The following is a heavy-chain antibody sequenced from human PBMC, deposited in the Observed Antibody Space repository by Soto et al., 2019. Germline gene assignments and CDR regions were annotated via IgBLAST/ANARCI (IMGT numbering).Heavy chain of an antibody. CDR2: MYNTGST. D-gene: IGHD2-21*02. CDR1: GGSISSYY. Sequence: SETLSLTCTVSGGSISSYYWSWIRQPPGKGLEWIGYMYNTGSTVYNPSIKSRITITGDTSKNQFSLKLKAVTAAETAVYYCARDLWGYCGTDCYPLDVWGQGTTVTV. J-gene: IGHJ6*02. CDR3: ARDLWGYCGTDCYPLDV. V-gene: IGHV4-59*01.